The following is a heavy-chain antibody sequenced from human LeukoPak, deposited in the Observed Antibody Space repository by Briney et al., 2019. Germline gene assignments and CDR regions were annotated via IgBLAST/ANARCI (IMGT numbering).Heavy chain of an antibody. D-gene: IGHD1-26*01. J-gene: IGHJ4*02. CDR2: INSDGSST. CDR3: ARVPDSGSAIDY. V-gene: IGHV3-74*01. Sequence: GGSLRLSCAASGFTFSSYWMHWVRQAPGKGLVWVSRINSDGSSTSYADSVKGRFAISRDNAKNTLYLQMNSLRAEDTAVYYCARVPDSGSAIDYWGQGTLVTVSS. CDR1: GFTFSSYW.